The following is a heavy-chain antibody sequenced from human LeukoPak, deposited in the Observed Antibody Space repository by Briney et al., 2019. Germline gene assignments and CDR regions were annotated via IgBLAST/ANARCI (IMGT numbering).Heavy chain of an antibody. D-gene: IGHD2-15*01. V-gene: IGHV4-4*07. CDR3: ARALICSGGCCYTDVRGGLVNWFDP. CDR2: IYTSGST. Sequence: SETLSLTCTVSGASISSYYWSWIRQPAGKGLEWIGRIYTSGSTNYNPSLKSRLTMSVDTSKNQCSLKLNSVTAADTAVYYCARALICSGGCCYTDVRGGLVNWFDPLGQGTLVTVSS. CDR1: GASISSYY. J-gene: IGHJ5*02.